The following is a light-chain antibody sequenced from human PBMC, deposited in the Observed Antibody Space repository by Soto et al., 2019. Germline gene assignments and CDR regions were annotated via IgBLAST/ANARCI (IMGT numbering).Light chain of an antibody. J-gene: IGLJ3*02. Sequence: QPVLAQPPSASGTPEERVTISCSGSSSNIGSNSVYWYQQLPGTAPKLLIERNNERPSGVPDRFSGSKSGTSASLAISGLRSEDEADYYCAAWDDSLSGRVFGGGTKLTVL. CDR1: SSNIGSNS. CDR2: RNN. V-gene: IGLV1-47*01. CDR3: AAWDDSLSGRV.